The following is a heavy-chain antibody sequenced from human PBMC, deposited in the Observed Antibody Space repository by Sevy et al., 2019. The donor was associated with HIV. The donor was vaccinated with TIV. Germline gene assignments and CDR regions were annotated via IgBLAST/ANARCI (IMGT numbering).Heavy chain of an antibody. D-gene: IGHD2-15*01. J-gene: IGHJ4*02. CDR1: GFTFSNAW. CDR3: TTDHRRDGIVVVPFEY. V-gene: IGHV3-15*01. Sequence: GESLKISCAASGFTFSNAWMSWVRQSPGKGLEWVGRIRSKAGGGTTDYATMVKGKFTISRDDSRDILYLQLNSLETEDTAVYDCTTDHRRDGIVVVPFEYWGQGTLVTVSS. CDR2: IRSKAGGGTT.